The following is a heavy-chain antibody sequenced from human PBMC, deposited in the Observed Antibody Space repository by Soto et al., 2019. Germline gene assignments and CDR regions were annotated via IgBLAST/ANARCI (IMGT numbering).Heavy chain of an antibody. D-gene: IGHD5-12*01. CDR3: TRHTGYDSSLDY. CDR1: GYTFTGHW. J-gene: IGHJ4*02. CDR2: IDPSDSYT. V-gene: IGHV5-10-1*01. Sequence: GESLKISCQGSGYTFTGHWISWVRQMPGKDLEWMGRIDPSDSYTDYSPTVQGHVTMSADKSINTAYLQWSSLQASDTAVYYCTRHTGYDSSLDYWGQGTLVTVSS.